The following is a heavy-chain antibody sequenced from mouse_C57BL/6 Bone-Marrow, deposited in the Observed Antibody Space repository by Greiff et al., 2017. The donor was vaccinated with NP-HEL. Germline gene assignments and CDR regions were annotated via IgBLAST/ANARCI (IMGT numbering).Heavy chain of an antibody. J-gene: IGHJ2*01. CDR1: GYTFTSYW. CDR2: IDPNSGGT. D-gene: IGHD2-4*01. V-gene: IGHV1-72*01. CDR3: ARDLGYDYPCYFDY. Sequence: QVHVKQPGAELVKPGASVKLSCKASGYTFTSYWMHWVKQRPGRGLEWIGRIDPNSGGTKYNEKFKSKATLTVDKPSSTAYMQLSSLTSEDSAVYYCARDLGYDYPCYFDYWGQGTTLTVSS.